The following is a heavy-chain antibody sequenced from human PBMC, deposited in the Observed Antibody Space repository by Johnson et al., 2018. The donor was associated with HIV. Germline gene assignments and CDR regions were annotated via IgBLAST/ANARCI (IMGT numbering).Heavy chain of an antibody. CDR1: GFTVRSNY. CDR2: IYRGGST. Sequence: VQLVESGGGLVQPGGSLRLSCAASGFTVRSNYMSWVRQAPGKGLEWVSAIYRGGSTYYADSVKGRFTISRDNSKNTVYLQLNSLRGEDTAVYYCARDRGLDAFDIWCQGTMVTVSS. J-gene: IGHJ3*02. V-gene: IGHV3-66*01. D-gene: IGHD3-10*01. CDR3: ARDRGLDAFDI.